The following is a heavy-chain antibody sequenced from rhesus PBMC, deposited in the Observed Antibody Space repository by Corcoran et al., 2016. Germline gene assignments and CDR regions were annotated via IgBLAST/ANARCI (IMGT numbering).Heavy chain of an antibody. CDR1: GGSISGSYY. Sequence: QVKLQQWGEGLVKPSETLSPTCAAYGGSISGSYYWSWIRPHPGQGLEWIGYIYGNSASTNYNPSLKNRVTISKDTSKNQFSLKLSSVTAADTAVYYCARGGVQLADYWGQGVLVTVSS. CDR3: ARGGVQLADY. CDR2: IYGNSAST. J-gene: IGHJ4*01. V-gene: IGHV4-73*01. D-gene: IGHD5-24*01.